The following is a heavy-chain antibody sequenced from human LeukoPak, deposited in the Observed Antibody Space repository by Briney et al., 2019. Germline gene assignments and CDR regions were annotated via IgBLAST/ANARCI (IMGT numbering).Heavy chain of an antibody. CDR3: ARVGLDLRSSSVFDH. CDR2: IYYSGST. Sequence: SETLSLTCPVSGASINSGDFFWSWIRQAPGQGLEWIGNIYYSGSTSSNPSLRSRTTLSVDTSKNEFSLRLRSVTAADTAVYYCARVGLDLRSSSVFDHWGQGTLVTVSS. J-gene: IGHJ4*02. V-gene: IGHV4-30-4*08. D-gene: IGHD3-3*01. CDR1: GASINSGDFF.